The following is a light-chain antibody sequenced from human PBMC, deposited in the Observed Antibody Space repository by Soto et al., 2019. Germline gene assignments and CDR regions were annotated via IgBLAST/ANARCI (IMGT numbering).Light chain of an antibody. Sequence: EIVLTQSPATLSLSPGERATLSCRASQSVSNFLAWYQQKPGQAPRLLIYDASTRATGIPVRFSGSGSGTDFTLTISSLEPEDFAVYYCPPCTKWPLFAFGGGTKVEIK. CDR3: PPCTKWPLFA. J-gene: IGKJ4*01. CDR1: QSVSNF. V-gene: IGKV3-11*01. CDR2: DAS.